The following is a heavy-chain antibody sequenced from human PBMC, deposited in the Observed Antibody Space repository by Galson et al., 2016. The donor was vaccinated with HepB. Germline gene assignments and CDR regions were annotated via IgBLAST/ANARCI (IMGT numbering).Heavy chain of an antibody. J-gene: IGHJ5*02. CDR3: ARNGYGYTYGNNWFDP. CDR2: VPHYGNNK. V-gene: IGHV3-30-3*01. D-gene: IGHD5-18*01. Sequence: SLRLSCAASGFTFRSYPMHWVRQAPGKGLEWVTVVPHYGNNKYYAGSVKGRFTVSRDNSKSTVNLHMNSLRPEDAALYYCARNGYGYTYGNNWFDPWGQGILVTVSS. CDR1: GFTFRSYP.